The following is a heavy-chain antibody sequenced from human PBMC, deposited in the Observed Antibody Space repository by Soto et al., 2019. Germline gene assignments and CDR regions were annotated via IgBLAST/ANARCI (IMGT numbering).Heavy chain of an antibody. CDR2: ISYDGSNK. V-gene: IGHV3-30*18. Sequence: SLRLSCAASGFHFSSYGMHWVRHAPGKGLEGVAVISYDGSNKYYADSVKGRFTLSRDNSKNTLYLKMNSMRAEDTAVYYCAKNGRVGAIPYYYYGMDVWGQGTTVTVSS. CDR1: GFHFSSYG. D-gene: IGHD1-26*01. J-gene: IGHJ6*02. CDR3: AKNGRVGAIPYYYYGMDV.